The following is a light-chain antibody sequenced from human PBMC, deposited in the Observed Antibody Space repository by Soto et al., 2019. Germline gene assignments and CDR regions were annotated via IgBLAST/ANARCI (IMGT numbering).Light chain of an antibody. CDR1: SSNIGAGYD. CDR2: DNT. J-gene: IGLJ7*01. CDR3: QSYDSSLSVWV. Sequence: QSVLTQPPSVSGAPGQRVTISCTGSSSNIGAGYDVHWYQQLPGRAPKLLIYDNTNRPSGVPDRFSGSKSGTSASLAITGLQAEDEADYYCQSYDSSLSVWVFGGGTQLTVL. V-gene: IGLV1-40*01.